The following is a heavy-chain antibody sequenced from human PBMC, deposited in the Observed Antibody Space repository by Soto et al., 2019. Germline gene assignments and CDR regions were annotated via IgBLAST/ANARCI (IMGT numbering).Heavy chain of an antibody. V-gene: IGHV4-59*01. J-gene: IGHJ4*02. CDR1: GGSMRNYF. CDR3: AAGEASSRNLAPYYLDF. D-gene: IGHD6-13*01. CDR2: IHYSGTT. Sequence: KSSETLSLTCTVSGGSMRNYFWTWIRQPPGKGLEWIGYIHYSGTTSFFPSYSPSLRSRVTISEDTSNNQFSLKLLSVTTADTAVYFCAAGEASSRNLAPYYLDFWGQGTLVTVSS.